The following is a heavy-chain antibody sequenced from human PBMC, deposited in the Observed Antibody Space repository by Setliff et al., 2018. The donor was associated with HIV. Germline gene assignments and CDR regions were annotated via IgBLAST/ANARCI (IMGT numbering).Heavy chain of an antibody. CDR3: ARVRSYGSAYDAFDV. CDR1: GGSIGGYY. Sequence: SETLSLTCTVSGGSIGGYYWSWIRQPPGTGLAWLGCIYSGGSTNYNPSLESRVTISLDTSKNQFSLRLTSVTAADTAVYYCARVRSYGSAYDAFDVWGPGTRVTVSS. J-gene: IGHJ3*01. V-gene: IGHV4-4*08. D-gene: IGHD3-10*01. CDR2: IYSGGST.